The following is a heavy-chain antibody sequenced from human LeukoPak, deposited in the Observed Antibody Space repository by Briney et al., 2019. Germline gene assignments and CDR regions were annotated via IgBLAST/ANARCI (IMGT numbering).Heavy chain of an antibody. CDR2: INPNSGGK. D-gene: IGHD3-22*01. CDR1: GYTFTGYY. J-gene: IGHJ4*02. CDR3: ARLLWLSYDSSATPGGFDC. Sequence: GASVEVSCKASGYTFTGYYMHWVRQAPGQGRGWRGWINPNSGGKNYAQKFQGRATMTRDTSISTAYMELSRLRSDDTAVYYCARLLWLSYDSSATPGGFDCWGQGTLVTVSS. V-gene: IGHV1-2*02.